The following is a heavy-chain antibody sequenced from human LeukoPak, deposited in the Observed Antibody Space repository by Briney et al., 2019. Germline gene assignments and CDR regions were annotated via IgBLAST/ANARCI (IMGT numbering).Heavy chain of an antibody. Sequence: PGGSLRLSCAASGFTFNDCAMHWVRQAPGKGLEWVSSISWNSRTIGYADSVKGRFTISRDNAKNSLYLQMNSLRAEDMALYYCAKESLQYTGSPSDYWGQGTLVTVSS. CDR1: GFTFNDCA. J-gene: IGHJ4*01. V-gene: IGHV3-9*03. CDR2: ISWNSRTI. D-gene: IGHD1-26*01. CDR3: AKESLQYTGSPSDY.